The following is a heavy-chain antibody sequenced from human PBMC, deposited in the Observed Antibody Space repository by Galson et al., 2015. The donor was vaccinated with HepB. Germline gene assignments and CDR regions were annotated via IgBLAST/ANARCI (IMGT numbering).Heavy chain of an antibody. CDR3: ARIPNTDRAFDI. CDR1: GFSLSTSGMC. V-gene: IGHV2-70*01. CDR2: IDWDDDK. J-gene: IGHJ3*02. Sequence: GFSLSTSGMCVSWIRQPPGKALEWLALIDWDDDKYYSTSLKTSLTISKDTSKNQVVLTMTNMDPVDTATYYCARIPNTDRAFDIWGQGTMVTVSS. D-gene: IGHD2-2*02.